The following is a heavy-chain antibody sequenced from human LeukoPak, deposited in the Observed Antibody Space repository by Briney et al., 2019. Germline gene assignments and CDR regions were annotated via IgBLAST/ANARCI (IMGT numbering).Heavy chain of an antibody. V-gene: IGHV1-46*01. CDR2: INPSGGST. CDR3: ARNTLSLTGDYYYYYMDV. D-gene: IGHD3-9*01. Sequence: GASVKVSCKASGYTFTSYYMHWVRQAPGQGLEWMGIINPSGGSTSYAQKFQGRVTMTRDTSTSTVYMELSSLRSEDTAVYYCARNTLSLTGDYYYYYMDVWGKGTTVTISS. J-gene: IGHJ6*03. CDR1: GYTFTSYY.